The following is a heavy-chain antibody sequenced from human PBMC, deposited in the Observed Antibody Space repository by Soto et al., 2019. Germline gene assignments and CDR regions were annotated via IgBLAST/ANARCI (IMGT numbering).Heavy chain of an antibody. CDR3: VRQGYGPLHGLVDV. V-gene: IGHV4-59*08. CDR1: GGSMSGYY. Sequence: SETLSLTCTVSGGSMSGYYWSWIRLPPGKPMEWIGYVHDSWGAAYNPSIRSRAAISLAPSKSQFSLSLSSVSATDSAMYYCVRQGYGPLHGLVDVWGQGTTVTVSS. J-gene: IGHJ6*02. D-gene: IGHD5-18*01. CDR2: VHDSWGA.